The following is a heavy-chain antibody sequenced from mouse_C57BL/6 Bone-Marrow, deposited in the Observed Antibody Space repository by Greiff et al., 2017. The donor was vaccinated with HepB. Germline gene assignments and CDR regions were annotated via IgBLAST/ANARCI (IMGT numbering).Heavy chain of an antibody. CDR3: ARKGPYPKGYFDY. D-gene: IGHD2-10*01. CDR1: GFNIKNTY. J-gene: IGHJ2*01. CDR2: IDPANGNT. Sequence: EVQRVESVAELVRPGASVKLSCTASGFNIKNTYMHWVKQRPEQGLEWIGRIDPANGNTKYAPKFQGKATITADTSSNTAYLQLSSLTSEDTAIYYCARKGPYPKGYFDYWGQGTTLTVSS. V-gene: IGHV14-3*01.